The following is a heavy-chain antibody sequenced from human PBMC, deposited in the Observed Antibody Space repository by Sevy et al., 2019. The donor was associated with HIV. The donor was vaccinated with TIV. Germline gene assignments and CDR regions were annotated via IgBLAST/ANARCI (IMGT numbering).Heavy chain of an antibody. CDR3: TGGAPYPMDV. CDR2: IRSKAYNFAT. D-gene: IGHD3-10*01. Sequence: GGSLRLSCAASGFAFSGSTVHWVRQASGKGLEWVGRIRSKAYNFATTDAASLKGRLTISRDDSKNTAYLQLNGLKTEDTAVYYCTGGAPYPMDVWGQGTTVTVSS. V-gene: IGHV3-73*01. J-gene: IGHJ6*02. CDR1: GFAFSGST.